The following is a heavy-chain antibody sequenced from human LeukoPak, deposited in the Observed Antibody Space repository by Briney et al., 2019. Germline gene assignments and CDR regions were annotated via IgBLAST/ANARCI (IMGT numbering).Heavy chain of an antibody. Sequence: ASVKVSCKASGYTFTGYYMHWVRQAPGQGLEWMGWINPNSGGTNYAQKFQGRVTMTRDTSISTAYMELSRLRSDDTAVYYCAREGDENYDFWSGYLPVYYFDYWGQGTLVTVSS. CDR3: AREGDENYDFWSGYLPVYYFDY. V-gene: IGHV1-2*02. J-gene: IGHJ4*02. D-gene: IGHD3-3*01. CDR1: GYTFTGYY. CDR2: INPNSGGT.